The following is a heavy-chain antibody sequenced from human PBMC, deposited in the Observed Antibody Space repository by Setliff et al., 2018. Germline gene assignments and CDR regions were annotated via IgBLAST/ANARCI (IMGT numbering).Heavy chain of an antibody. J-gene: IGHJ1*01. D-gene: IGHD3-22*01. CDR3: ATYVGITYYYNSSGYPTHFQH. CDR2: FDPEDGET. CDR1: GYTLTELS. V-gene: IGHV1-24*01. Sequence: ASVKVSCKVSGYTLTELSMHWVRQAPGKGLEWMGGFDPEDGETIYAQKFQGRVTMTEDTATDTAYMELRSLRSEDTAVYYCATYVGITYYYNSSGYPTHFQHWGQGTLVTVSS.